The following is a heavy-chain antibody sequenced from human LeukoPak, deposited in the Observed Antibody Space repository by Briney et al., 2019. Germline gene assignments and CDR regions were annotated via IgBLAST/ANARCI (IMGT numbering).Heavy chain of an antibody. J-gene: IGHJ6*02. V-gene: IGHV3-21*01. CDR1: GFTFSSYS. CDR3: ARDPEWELLGYYGMDV. Sequence: GGSLRLSCAASGFTFSSYSMNWVRQAPGKGLEWVSSISSSSSYIYYADSVKGRFTISRDNAKNSLYLQMNSLRAEDTAVYYCARDPEWELLGYYGMDVWGQGTTVTVSS. CDR2: ISSSSSYI. D-gene: IGHD1-26*01.